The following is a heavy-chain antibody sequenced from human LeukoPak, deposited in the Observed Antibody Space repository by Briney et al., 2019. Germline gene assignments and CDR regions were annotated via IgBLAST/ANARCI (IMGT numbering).Heavy chain of an antibody. CDR2: INPSGGRT. CDR1: GYTFTSYH. V-gene: IGHV1-46*01. J-gene: IGHJ4*02. CDR3: AKDSGSYTLGGY. D-gene: IGHD1-26*01. Sequence: ASVKVSFKASGYTFTSYHMHWVRQAPGQGLEWMGIINPSGGRTSNAQKFQGRVTMTRDTSTSTVYMALSSLRSEDTAVYYCAKDSGSYTLGGYWGQGTLVTVSS.